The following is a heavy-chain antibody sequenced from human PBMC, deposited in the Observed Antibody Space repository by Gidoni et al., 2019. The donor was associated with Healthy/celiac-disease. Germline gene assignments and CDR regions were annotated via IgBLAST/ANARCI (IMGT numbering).Heavy chain of an antibody. J-gene: IGHJ1*01. V-gene: IGHV4-34*01. Sequence: QVQLQQWGAGLLKPSETLSLTCAVYGGSFSGYYWSWIRQPPGKGLEWIGEINHSGSTNYNPSLKSRVTISVDTSKNQFSLKLSSVTAADTAVYYCARGRGRRYFQHWGQGTLVTVSS. D-gene: IGHD3-10*01. CDR2: INHSGST. CDR3: ARGRGRRYFQH. CDR1: GGSFSGYY.